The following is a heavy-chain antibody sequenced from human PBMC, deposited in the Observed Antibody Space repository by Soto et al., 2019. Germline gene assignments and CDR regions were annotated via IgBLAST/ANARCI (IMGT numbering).Heavy chain of an antibody. Sequence: GGSLRLSWSASGFTFSIHAMSWVRKAPGKGLEWVSTIGGGGGGTSYADFVRGRFTISRDNSKNTLYLQMNSLRAEDTAVYYCAKDAPGSGWLSDYWGLGTLVTVSS. V-gene: IGHV3-23*01. D-gene: IGHD3-22*01. CDR3: AKDAPGSGWLSDY. CDR2: IGGGGGGT. CDR1: GFTFSIHA. J-gene: IGHJ4*02.